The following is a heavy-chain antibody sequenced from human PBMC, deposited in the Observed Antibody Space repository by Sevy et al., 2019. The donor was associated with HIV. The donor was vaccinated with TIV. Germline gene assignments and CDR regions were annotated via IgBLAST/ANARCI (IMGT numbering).Heavy chain of an antibody. CDR2: ISSSSSYI. D-gene: IGHD5-18*01. Sequence: GGSLRLSCAASGFTFSSYSMNWVRQAPGKGLEWVSSISSSSSYIYYADSVKGRFTISRDNAKNALYLQMNSRRAEDTAVYYCARYHAEIQGPPAAFDIWGQGTMVTVSS. CDR3: ARYHAEIQGPPAAFDI. CDR1: GFTFSSYS. V-gene: IGHV3-21*01. J-gene: IGHJ3*02.